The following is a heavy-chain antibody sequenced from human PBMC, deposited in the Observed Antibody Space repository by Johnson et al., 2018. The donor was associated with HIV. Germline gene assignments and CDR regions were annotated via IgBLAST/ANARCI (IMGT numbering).Heavy chain of an antibody. V-gene: IGHV3-30-3*01. CDR2: ISYDGSKK. J-gene: IGHJ3*02. CDR3: ARTSLWFGEGDI. D-gene: IGHD3-10*01. CDR1: GFTFSSYT. Sequence: QVQLVESGGGLIQPGGSLRLSCAASGFTFSSYTMHWVRQAPGKGLEWVAVISYDGSKKYYVDSVKGRFTISRDNAKNSLYLQMNSLRAEDTALYYCARTSLWFGEGDIWGQGTMVTVSS.